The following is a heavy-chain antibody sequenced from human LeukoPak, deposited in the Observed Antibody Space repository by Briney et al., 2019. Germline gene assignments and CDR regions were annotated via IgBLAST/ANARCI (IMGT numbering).Heavy chain of an antibody. Sequence: PGGSLRLSCVASGFTFSHSWMTWVRQAPGKGLEWVGHIKEDGSSQNYADSVKGRFTISRDTSKNTLYLQMNSLRAEDTAVYYCARDEGYFDYWGQGTLVTVSS. CDR3: ARDEGYFDY. CDR1: GFTFSHSW. J-gene: IGHJ4*02. CDR2: IKEDGSSQ. V-gene: IGHV3-7*03.